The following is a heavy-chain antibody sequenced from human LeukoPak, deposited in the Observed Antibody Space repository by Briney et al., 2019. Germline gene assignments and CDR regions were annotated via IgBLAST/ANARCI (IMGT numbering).Heavy chain of an antibody. CDR3: ARDGFLEWLLFGVGYFDY. CDR1: GYNFTSYG. V-gene: IGHV1-18*01. J-gene: IGHJ4*02. Sequence: GASVKVSCKASGYNFTSYGISWVRQAPGQSLKWIVMINPSGGNTNYAQKFQGRVTMTTDTSTSTVYMELSSLRSEDTAVYYCARDGFLEWLLFGVGYFDYWGQGTLVTVSS. CDR2: INPSGGNT. D-gene: IGHD3-3*01.